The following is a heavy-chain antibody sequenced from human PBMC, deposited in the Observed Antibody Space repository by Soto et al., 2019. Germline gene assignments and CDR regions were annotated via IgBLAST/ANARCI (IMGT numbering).Heavy chain of an antibody. CDR1: GFTFDDYT. CDR2: ISWDGGST. D-gene: IGHD2-15*01. V-gene: IGHV3-43*01. Sequence: EVQLVESGGVVVQPGGSLRLSCAASGFTFDDYTMHWVRQAPGKGLEWVSLISWDGGSTYYADSVKGRFTISRDNSKNSLYLQMNSLRTEDTALYYCAKDFVVSLRPGDAFDIWGQGTMVTVSS. CDR3: AKDFVVSLRPGDAFDI. J-gene: IGHJ3*02.